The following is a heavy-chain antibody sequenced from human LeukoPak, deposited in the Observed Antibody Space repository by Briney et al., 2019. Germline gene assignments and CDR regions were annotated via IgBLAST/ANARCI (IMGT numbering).Heavy chain of an antibody. Sequence: GGSLRLSCAVSGFTFSSYWMSWVRQAPGKGLEWVANIKQDGSEKYYVDSVKGRFTISRDNAKNSLYLQMNSLRAEDTAVYYCARRNWNDERYYYYYMDVWGKGTTVTVSS. J-gene: IGHJ6*03. V-gene: IGHV3-7*01. CDR3: ARRNWNDERYYYYYMDV. CDR2: IKQDGSEK. D-gene: IGHD1-1*01. CDR1: GFTFSSYW.